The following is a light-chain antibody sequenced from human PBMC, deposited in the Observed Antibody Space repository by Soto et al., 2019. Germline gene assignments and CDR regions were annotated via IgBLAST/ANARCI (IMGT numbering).Light chain of an antibody. Sequence: QSVLTQSPSASASLGASVKVTCTLSSGHSSFAIAWHQQHPEKGPRYLLKVNSAGRHSKGDGIPDRFSGSSSGAERYLTISSLQSEDEADYYCQTWGRDTVVFGGGTKVTVL. V-gene: IGLV4-69*01. J-gene: IGLJ2*01. CDR3: QTWGRDTVV. CDR2: VNSAGRH. CDR1: SGHSSFA.